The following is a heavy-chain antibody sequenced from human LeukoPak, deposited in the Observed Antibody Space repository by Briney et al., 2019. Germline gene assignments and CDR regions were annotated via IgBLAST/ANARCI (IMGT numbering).Heavy chain of an antibody. CDR1: GYTFTSYG. CDR2: ISAYNGNT. Sequence: GASVEVSCKASGYTFTSYGISWVRQAPGQGLEWMGWISAYNGNTNYVQKLQGRVTMTTDTSTSTAYMELRSLRSDDTAVYYCARGYYDSSGYYCRYSDYWGQGTLVTVSA. CDR3: ARGYYDSSGYYCRYSDY. D-gene: IGHD3-22*01. V-gene: IGHV1-18*01. J-gene: IGHJ4*02.